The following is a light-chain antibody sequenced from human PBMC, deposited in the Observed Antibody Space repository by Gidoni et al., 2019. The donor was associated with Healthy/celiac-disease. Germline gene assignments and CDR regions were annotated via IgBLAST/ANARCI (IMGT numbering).Light chain of an antibody. J-gene: IGKJ4*01. CDR1: QSISSY. CDR2: AAS. CDR3: QQSYSTLPLT. Sequence: DIQMPQSPSSLSAFVGDRVTITCRASQSISSYLNWYQQKPGKAPKLLIYAASSLQSAVPSRFSGSGSVTDFTLTISNLQPEDFATYYCQQSYSTLPLTFGGGTKVEIK. V-gene: IGKV1-39*01.